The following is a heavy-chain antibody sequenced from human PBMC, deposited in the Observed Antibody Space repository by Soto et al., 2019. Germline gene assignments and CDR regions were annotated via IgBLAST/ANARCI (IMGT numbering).Heavy chain of an antibody. CDR1: VYAFTGYY. J-gene: IGHJ4*02. CDR2: INPNSGDT. Sequence: XSVKVSCKSSVYAFTGYYIHWVRQAPGQGLEWMGWINPNSGDTNYAQKFQGRVTMTRDTSFSTAYMELSSLRSDDTAVYYCATRYSYVHFSGQGTLVTVSS. CDR3: ATRYSYVHF. V-gene: IGHV1-2*02. D-gene: IGHD5-18*01.